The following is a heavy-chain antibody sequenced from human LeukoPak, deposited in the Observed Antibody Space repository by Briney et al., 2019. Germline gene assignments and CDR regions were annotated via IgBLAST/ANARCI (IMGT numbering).Heavy chain of an antibody. D-gene: IGHD4-23*01. CDR3: ARDYGGSSPFDY. CDR1: GFTFSSYE. CDR2: ISSSDSTI. J-gene: IGHJ4*02. Sequence: GGSLRLSCAASGFTFSSYEMHWVRQPPGKGLEWVSYISSSDSTIYYADSVKGRFTISRDNAKNSLYLQMNSLRAEDMAVYYCARDYGGSSPFDYWGQGTLVTVSS. V-gene: IGHV3-48*03.